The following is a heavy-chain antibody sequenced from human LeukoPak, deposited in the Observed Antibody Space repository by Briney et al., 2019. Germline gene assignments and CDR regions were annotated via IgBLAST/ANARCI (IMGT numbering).Heavy chain of an antibody. J-gene: IGHJ4*02. Sequence: SETLSLTCTVSGDSISSYYWSWIRQPAGKGLEWIGRIYTSGSTNYNPSLKSRVTISVDTSKNQFSLKLSSVTAADTAVYYCARARAYGSGNPYIDYWGQGTLVTVSS. CDR2: IYTSGST. D-gene: IGHD3-10*01. CDR3: ARARAYGSGNPYIDY. CDR1: GDSISSYY. V-gene: IGHV4-4*07.